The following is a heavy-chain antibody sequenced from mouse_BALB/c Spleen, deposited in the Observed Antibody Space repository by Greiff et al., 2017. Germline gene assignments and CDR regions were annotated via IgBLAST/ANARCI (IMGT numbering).Heavy chain of an antibody. J-gene: IGHJ1*01. CDR2: IDPANGNT. Sequence: SGAELVKPGASVKLSCTASGFNIKDTYMHWVKQRPEQGLEWIGRIDPANGNTKYDPKFQGKATITADTSSNTAYLQLSSLTSEDTAVYYCARDRYFDVWGAGTTVTVSS. CDR1: GFNIKDTY. CDR3: ARDRYFDV. V-gene: IGHV14-3*02.